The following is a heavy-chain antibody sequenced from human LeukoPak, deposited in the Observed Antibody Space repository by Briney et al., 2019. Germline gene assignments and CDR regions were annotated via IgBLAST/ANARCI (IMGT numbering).Heavy chain of an antibody. CDR2: IYYSGST. Sequence: SETLSLTCTVSGGSISSYYWSWTRQPPGKGLEWIGYIYYSGSTNYNPSLKSRVTISVDTSKNQFSLKLSSVTAADTAVYYCARVRGSYGGDYYYYGMDVWGQGTTVTVSS. CDR3: ARVRGSYGGDYYYYGMDV. D-gene: IGHD1-26*01. CDR1: GGSISSYY. J-gene: IGHJ6*02. V-gene: IGHV4-59*01.